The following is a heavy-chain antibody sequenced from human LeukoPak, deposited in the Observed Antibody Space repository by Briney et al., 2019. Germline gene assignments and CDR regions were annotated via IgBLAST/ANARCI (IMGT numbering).Heavy chain of an antibody. CDR1: GFTFSSYS. J-gene: IGHJ6*03. CDR2: ISSSSGTI. CDR3: ARGPNTAMVSLGYYYYMDV. D-gene: IGHD5-18*01. Sequence: GGSLRLSCAASGFTFSSYSMNWVRQAPGKGLEWVSHISSSSGTIYYADSVKGRFTISRNNAKNSLYLQMNSLRAEDTAVYFCARGPNTAMVSLGYYYYMDVWGKGTTVTVSS. V-gene: IGHV3-48*01.